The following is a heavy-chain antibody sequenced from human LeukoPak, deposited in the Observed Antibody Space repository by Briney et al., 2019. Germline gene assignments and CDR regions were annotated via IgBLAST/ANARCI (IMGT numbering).Heavy chain of an antibody. Sequence: PGGSLRLSCAASGFTFSSYWMSWIRQPPGKGLEWIGEITHSGSTNYNPSLKSRVTISVDTSKNQFSLKLSSVTAADTAVYYCARARGTSMIRGPWDYWGQGTLVTVSS. J-gene: IGHJ4*02. D-gene: IGHD3-10*01. CDR2: ITHSGST. CDR1: GFTFSSYW. CDR3: ARARGTSMIRGPWDY. V-gene: IGHV4-34*01.